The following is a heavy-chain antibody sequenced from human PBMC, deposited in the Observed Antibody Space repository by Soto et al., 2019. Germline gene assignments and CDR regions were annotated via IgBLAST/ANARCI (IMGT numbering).Heavy chain of an antibody. CDR2: ISSDGSTT. CDR3: ERDRNPYYFDS. CDR1: GFTFSSYW. V-gene: IGHV3-74*01. J-gene: IGHJ4*02. Sequence: EVQLVESGGGLVQPGGSLRLSCAASGFTFSSYWMHWVRQAPGKGLVWVSRISSDGSTTSYADSVKGRLTISRDDAINTLNLPINTLRAEDTSVYYCERDRNPYYFDSLGQGTLVNFAS. D-gene: IGHD1-1*01.